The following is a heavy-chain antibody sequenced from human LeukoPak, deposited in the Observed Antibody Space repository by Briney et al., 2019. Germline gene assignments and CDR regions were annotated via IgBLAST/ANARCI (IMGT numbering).Heavy chain of an antibody. CDR1: GFTFDDYV. V-gene: IGHV3-43*02. J-gene: IGHJ4*02. CDR2: ISGGGGAT. D-gene: IGHD5-18*01. Sequence: GGSLRLSCAASGFTFDDYVMHWVRQAAGKGLEGVCLISGGGGATYYADSAKGRFTITNNNSRKSLYLQMHSLRTEDTALYYCAKGGYTYGGRLFDYWGQGTLVTVSS. CDR3: AKGGYTYGGRLFDY.